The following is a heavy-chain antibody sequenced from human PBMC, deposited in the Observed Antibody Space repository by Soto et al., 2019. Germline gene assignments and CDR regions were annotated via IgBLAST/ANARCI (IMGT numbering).Heavy chain of an antibody. D-gene: IGHD2-8*02. J-gene: IGHJ4*02. CDR3: ARGRRIGGVNHVSIDY. Sequence: SETLSLTCAVYGGSFSGYYWSWIRQPPGKGLEWIGEINHSGSTNYNPSLKSRVTISVDTSKNQFSLKLSSVTAADTAVYYCARGRRIGGVNHVSIDYWGQGTLVTVSS. V-gene: IGHV4-34*01. CDR2: INHSGST. CDR1: GGSFSGYY.